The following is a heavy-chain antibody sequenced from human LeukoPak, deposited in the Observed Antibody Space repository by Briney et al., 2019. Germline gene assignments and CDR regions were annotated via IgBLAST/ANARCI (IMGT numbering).Heavy chain of an antibody. CDR3: GRKAYGLDV. CDR1: GFTFSSYW. V-gene: IGHV3-7*03. CDR2: IKQDGSEK. Sequence: GGSLRLSCAPSGFTFSSYWMSWVRQAPGKGLEWVANIKQDGSEKYYVDSVKGRFTISGDNAKNSLYLQMNSLRAEDTAVYYCGRKAYGLDVWGKGTTVTVSS. J-gene: IGHJ6*04.